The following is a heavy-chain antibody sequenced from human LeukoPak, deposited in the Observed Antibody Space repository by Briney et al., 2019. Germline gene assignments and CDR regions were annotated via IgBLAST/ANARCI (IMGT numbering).Heavy chain of an antibody. CDR3: AKEFGLHHYFDY. CDR2: IYSGGNT. Sequence: GGSLRLSCAAFGFTVSVNYMSWVRQAPGKGLECVSVIYSGGNTYYADSVKGRFTISRDNSKNTLYLQMNSLRAEDTAVYYCAKEFGLHHYFDYWGQGTLVTVSS. J-gene: IGHJ4*02. CDR1: GFTVSVNY. V-gene: IGHV3-66*01. D-gene: IGHD3-10*01.